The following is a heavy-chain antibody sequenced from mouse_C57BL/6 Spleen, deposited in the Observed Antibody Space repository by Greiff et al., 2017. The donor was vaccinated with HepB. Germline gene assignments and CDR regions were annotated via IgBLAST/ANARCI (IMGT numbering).Heavy chain of an antibody. CDR1: GFTFSSYA. D-gene: IGHD4-1*01. J-gene: IGHJ1*03. V-gene: IGHV5-9-1*02. Sequence: EVKLVESGEGLVKPGGSLKLSCAASGFTFSSYAMSWVRQTPEKRLEWVAYISSGGDYIYYADTVKGRFTISRDNARNTLYLQMSSLKSEDTAMYYCTRERELGEWYFDVWGTGTTVTVSS. CDR3: TRERELGEWYFDV. CDR2: ISSGGDYI.